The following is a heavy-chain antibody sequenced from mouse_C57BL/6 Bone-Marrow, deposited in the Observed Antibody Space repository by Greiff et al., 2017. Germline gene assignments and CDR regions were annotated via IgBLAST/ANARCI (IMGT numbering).Heavy chain of an antibody. CDR1: GYTFTSYW. Sequence: QVQLQQSGAELVMPGASVKLSCKASGYTFTSYWMHWVKQRPGPGLEWIGEIDPSDSYTNYNQKFKGKSTLTVDKSSSTAYMQLSSLTSEDSAVYYCARSFYYYGSSCAMDYWGQGTSVTVSS. V-gene: IGHV1-69*01. J-gene: IGHJ4*01. CDR2: IDPSDSYT. CDR3: ARSFYYYGSSCAMDY. D-gene: IGHD1-1*01.